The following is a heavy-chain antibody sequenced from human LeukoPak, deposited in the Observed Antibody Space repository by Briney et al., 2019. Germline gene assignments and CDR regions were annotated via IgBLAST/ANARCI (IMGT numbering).Heavy chain of an antibody. CDR2: INHSGST. Sequence: KPSETLSLTCAVYGGSFSGYYWSWIRQPPGKGLEWIGEINHSGSTNYNPSLKSRVTISVDTSKNQFSLKLSSVTAADTAVYYCARHPKEYGSGSNTGAFDIWGQGTMVTVSS. J-gene: IGHJ3*02. V-gene: IGHV4-34*01. D-gene: IGHD3-10*01. CDR1: GGSFSGYY. CDR3: ARHPKEYGSGSNTGAFDI.